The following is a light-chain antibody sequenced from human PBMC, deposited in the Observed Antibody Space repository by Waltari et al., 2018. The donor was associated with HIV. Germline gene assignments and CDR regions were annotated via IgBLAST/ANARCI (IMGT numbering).Light chain of an antibody. CDR2: AAT. CDR3: QGWLSGTAV. CDR1: ELGTVY. V-gene: IGLV3-1*01. J-gene: IGLJ2*01. Sequence: SYELIQPPSVSVSPGQTASITCSGDELGTVYASWYQQKPGQSPVLIIYAATRTPSGTPERFSGSNSGNPATLTSSGTQVMDEADYYCQGWLSGTAVFGGGTTLTVL.